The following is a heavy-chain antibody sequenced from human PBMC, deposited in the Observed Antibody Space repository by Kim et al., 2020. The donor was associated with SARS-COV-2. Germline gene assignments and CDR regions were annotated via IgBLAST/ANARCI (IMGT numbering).Heavy chain of an antibody. CDR1: GFTFCSYE. V-gene: IGHV3-48*03. CDR3: ARDRGLRYFDYDAFDI. Sequence: GGSLRLSCAASGFTFCSYEMNWVRQAPGKGLEWVSYISISGSTIYYADSVKGRFTISRDNAKNSLYLQMNSLRAEDTAVYYCARDRGLRYFDYDAFDIWGQGTMVTVSS. D-gene: IGHD3-9*01. CDR2: ISISGSTI. J-gene: IGHJ3*02.